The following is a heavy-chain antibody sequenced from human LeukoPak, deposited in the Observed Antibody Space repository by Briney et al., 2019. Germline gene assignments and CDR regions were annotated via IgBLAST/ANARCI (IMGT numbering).Heavy chain of an antibody. CDR3: AKGYYYGSWSYYPFDY. CDR1: GFTFSSYA. D-gene: IGHD3-10*01. Sequence: GGSLRLSCAASGFTFSSYAMSWVRQAPGKGLEWVSAISGSGGSTYYADSVKGRFTISRDNSKNTLYLQMNSLRAEDTAVYYCAKGYYYGSWSYYPFDYWGQGTLVTVSS. J-gene: IGHJ4*02. V-gene: IGHV3-23*01. CDR2: ISGSGGST.